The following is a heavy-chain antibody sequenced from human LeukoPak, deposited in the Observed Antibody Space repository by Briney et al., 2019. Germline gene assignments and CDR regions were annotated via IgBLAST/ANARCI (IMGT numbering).Heavy chain of an antibody. V-gene: IGHV4-34*01. CDR3: ARAIRRWYPYYFDY. D-gene: IGHD4-23*01. Sequence: SETLSPTCAVYGGSFSGYYWSWIRQPPGKGLEWIGEINHSGSTNYNPSLKSRVTISVDTSKNQFSLKLSSVTAADTAVYYCARAIRRWYPYYFDYWGQGTLVTVSS. CDR1: GGSFSGYY. J-gene: IGHJ4*02. CDR2: INHSGST.